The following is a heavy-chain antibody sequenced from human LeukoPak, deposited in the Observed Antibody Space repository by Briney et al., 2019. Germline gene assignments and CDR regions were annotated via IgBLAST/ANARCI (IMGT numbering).Heavy chain of an antibody. V-gene: IGHV4-59*08. CDR2: IYYSGST. Sequence: PSETLSLTCTVSGGSISSYYWSWIRQPPGKGLEWIGYIYYSGSTNYNPSLKSRVTISVDTSKNQFSLKLSSVTAADTAVYYCARAGYGGSGFGESYAFDIWGQGTMVTLSS. J-gene: IGHJ3*02. D-gene: IGHD3-10*01. CDR3: ARAGYGGSGFGESYAFDI. CDR1: GGSISSYY.